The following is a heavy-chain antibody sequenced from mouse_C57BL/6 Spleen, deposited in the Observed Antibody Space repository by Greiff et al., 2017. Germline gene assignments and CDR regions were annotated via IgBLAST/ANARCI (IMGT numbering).Heavy chain of an antibody. CDR3: ARSYYDYDGYFDY. D-gene: IGHD2-4*01. Sequence: EVKLMESGGGLVQPGGSLSLSCAASGFTFTDYYMSWVRQPPGKALEWLGFIRNKANGYTTEYSASVKGRFTISRDNSQSILYLQMNALRAEDSATYYCARSYYDYDGYFDYWGQGTTLTVSS. CDR1: GFTFTDYY. CDR2: IRNKANGYTT. J-gene: IGHJ2*01. V-gene: IGHV7-3*01.